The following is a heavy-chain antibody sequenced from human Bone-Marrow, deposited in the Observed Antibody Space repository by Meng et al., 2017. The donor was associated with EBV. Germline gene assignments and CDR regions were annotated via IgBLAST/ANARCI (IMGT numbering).Heavy chain of an antibody. CDR1: GFSFSDYY. CDR2: ISSSGTTI. CDR3: ARTPRYTSFHY. J-gene: IGHJ4*02. D-gene: IGHD2-2*01. V-gene: IGHV3-11*01. Sequence: QVQLVEAGGGVVKPGGSLRLSCAASGFSFSDYYMSWIRQAPGKGLEWVSYISSSGTTIYYADSVKGRFTISRDNAKNSLYLLMNSLRVEDTAVYYCARTPRYTSFHYWGQGTLVTVSS.